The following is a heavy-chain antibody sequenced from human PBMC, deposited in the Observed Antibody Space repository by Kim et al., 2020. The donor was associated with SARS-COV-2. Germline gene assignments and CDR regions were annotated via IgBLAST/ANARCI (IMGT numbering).Heavy chain of an antibody. J-gene: IGHJ6*03. CDR3: ARGHKVVVPSPILGLGPIYFYYNMDV. CDR1: GGSLSGYS. D-gene: IGHD2-2*01. V-gene: IGHV4-34*01. CDR2: VNHSGGT. Sequence: SETLSLTCAVYGGSLSGYSWNWIRQSPGKGLEWIGEVNHSGGTRYSPSLKSRLTMSVDTSRNQISLRLSSVTAADTAVYYCARGHKVVVPSPILGLGPIYFYYNMDVWGRGTTVTVSS.